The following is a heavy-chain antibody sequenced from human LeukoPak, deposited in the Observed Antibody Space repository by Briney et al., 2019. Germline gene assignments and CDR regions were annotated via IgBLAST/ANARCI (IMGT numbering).Heavy chain of an antibody. CDR2: VRSMAYGGTT. V-gene: IGHV3-49*04. Sequence: SLRLSCTASGFTFGDYAMSWVRQAPGKGLEWVGFVRSMAYGGTTEYSASVKGRFTISRDDSKSIAYVQMNSLKTEDTGVYYCTRDFADYGDYYFDYWGQGTVVTVSS. CDR3: TRDFADYGDYYFDY. CDR1: GFTFGDYA. J-gene: IGHJ4*02. D-gene: IGHD4-17*01.